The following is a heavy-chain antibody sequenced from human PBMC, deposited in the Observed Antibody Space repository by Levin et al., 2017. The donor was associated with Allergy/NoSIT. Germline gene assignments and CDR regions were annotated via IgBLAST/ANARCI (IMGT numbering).Heavy chain of an antibody. J-gene: IGHJ4*02. CDR3: AKGDSSGWLPDY. D-gene: IGHD3-22*01. CDR2: ISGSSGAKT. Sequence: LSLTCAASGFTFSSYAMSWVRQAPGKGLEWVSAISGSSGAKTYYADSVKGRFTISRDNSKTTLYVQMNSLREEDTAIYYCAKGDSSGWLPDYWGQGTLVTVSS. CDR1: GFTFSSYA. V-gene: IGHV3-23*01.